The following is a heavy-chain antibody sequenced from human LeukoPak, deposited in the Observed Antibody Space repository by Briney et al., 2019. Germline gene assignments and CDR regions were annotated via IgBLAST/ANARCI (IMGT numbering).Heavy chain of an antibody. Sequence: SETLSLTCTVSGGSISSFYWSWIRQPPGKGLEWIGYIYYSGSTYYNPSLKSRVTISVDTSKNQFSLKLSSVTAADTAVYYCARQNAVDSGSYFDYWGQGTLVTVSS. CDR3: ARQNAVDSGSYFDY. CDR1: GGSISSFY. J-gene: IGHJ4*02. D-gene: IGHD1-26*01. CDR2: IYYSGST. V-gene: IGHV4-59*08.